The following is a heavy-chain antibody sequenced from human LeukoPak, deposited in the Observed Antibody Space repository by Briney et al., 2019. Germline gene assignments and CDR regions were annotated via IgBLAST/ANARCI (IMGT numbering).Heavy chain of an antibody. J-gene: IGHJ2*01. D-gene: IGHD6-13*01. CDR3: ARDPYSSSWFDWYFDL. CDR2: IIPILGIA. CDR1: GGTFTSYA. V-gene: IGHV1-69*04. Sequence: GASVKVSCKASGGTFTSYAISWVRQAPGQGLEWMGRIIPILGIANYAQKFQGRVTITADKSTSTAYMELSSLRSEDTAVYYCARDPYSSSWFDWYFDLWGRGTLVTVSS.